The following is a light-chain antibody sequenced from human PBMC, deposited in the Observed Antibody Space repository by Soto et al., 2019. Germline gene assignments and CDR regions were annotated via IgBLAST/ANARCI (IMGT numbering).Light chain of an antibody. J-gene: IGKJ3*01. V-gene: IGKV3-20*01. Sequence: EIVLTQSPGTLSLSPGERATLSCRVSQSINSRYLAWYQQKPGQAPRLLIYGASSRATGIPDRFSGSGSGTAFTLTISRLEPEDFAFYYFHQFGSPPRFTFGPGTKVDIK. CDR2: GAS. CDR3: HQFGSPPRFT. CDR1: QSINSRY.